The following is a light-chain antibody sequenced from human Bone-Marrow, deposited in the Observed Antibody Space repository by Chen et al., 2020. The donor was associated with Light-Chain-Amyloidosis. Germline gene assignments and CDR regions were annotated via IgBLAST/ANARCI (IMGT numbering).Light chain of an antibody. Sequence: DIVFTQSPVTLSLSPGERATLSCRASQSVNKNYLAWYQQKLGQAPSLLIYGASSRATGIPDRISGSGSGTDFTLTISRLEPEDFAMYYCQQYGSSPGTFGQGTKVEIK. J-gene: IGKJ1*01. CDR2: GAS. V-gene: IGKV3-20*01. CDR1: QSVNKNY. CDR3: QQYGSSPGT.